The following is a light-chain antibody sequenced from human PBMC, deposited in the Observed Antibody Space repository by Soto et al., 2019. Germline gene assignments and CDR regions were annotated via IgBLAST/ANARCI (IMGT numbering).Light chain of an antibody. CDR2: GAS. J-gene: IGKJ1*01. V-gene: IGKV3-15*01. CDR1: QSVSSN. CDR3: QQYNNWPPWT. Sequence: EVVMTQSPATLSVSPGERAALPCRASQSVSSNLAWYQQKPGQVPRLLIYGASTRATGIPARFSGSGSGTDFTLTISSLQSEDFAVYYCQQYNNWPPWTFGQGTKVDIK.